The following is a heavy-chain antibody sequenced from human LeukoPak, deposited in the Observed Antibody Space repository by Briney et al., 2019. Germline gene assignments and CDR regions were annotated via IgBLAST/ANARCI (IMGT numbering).Heavy chain of an antibody. J-gene: IGHJ4*02. CDR2: ISNNDVT. CDR1: GFTFNTYW. Sequence: GGSLRLSCAVSGFTFNTYWMTWVRQAPGKGLEWVSYISNNDVTKYADSVRGRLTISRVNSKNTLYLQMNSLRAEDTAVYYCAKYTSGWSTDYWGQGTLVTVSS. D-gene: IGHD6-19*01. CDR3: AKYTSGWSTDY. V-gene: IGHV3-66*02.